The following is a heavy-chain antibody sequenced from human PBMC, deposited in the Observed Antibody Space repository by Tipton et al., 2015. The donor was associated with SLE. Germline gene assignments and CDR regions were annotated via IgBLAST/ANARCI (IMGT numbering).Heavy chain of an antibody. CDR1: GGSFSGYY. CDR3: ASQYYDFWSGPSAFDI. Sequence: TLSLTCAVYGGSFSGYYWSWLSQPPGNGLEWIGYIYYIGSTNYNPSLKSRVTISVDTSKNQFSLKLRSVTAADTAAYYCASQYYDFWSGPSAFDIWGQGTMVTVSS. V-gene: IGHV4-34*01. J-gene: IGHJ3*02. CDR2: IYYIGST. D-gene: IGHD3-3*01.